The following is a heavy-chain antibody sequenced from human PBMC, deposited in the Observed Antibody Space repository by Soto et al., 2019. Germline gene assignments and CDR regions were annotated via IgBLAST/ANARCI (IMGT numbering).Heavy chain of an antibody. CDR2: IYYSGST. D-gene: IGHD5-12*01. V-gene: IGHV4-59*01. CDR3: ARGRWLQSDY. J-gene: IGHJ4*02. Sequence: SETLSLTCTVSGGSLSGYHWSWIRQPPGKGLEWIGYIYYSGSTNYNPSLKSRVTISVDTSKSQFSLNLSSVTAADTAVYYCARGRWLQSDYWGQGTLVTVSS. CDR1: GGSLSGYH.